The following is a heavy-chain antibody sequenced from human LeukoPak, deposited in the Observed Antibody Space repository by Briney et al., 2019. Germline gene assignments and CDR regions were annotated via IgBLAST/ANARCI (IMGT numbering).Heavy chain of an antibody. V-gene: IGHV3-21*04. Sequence: GGSLRLSCAASGFTFSSYSMNWVRQAPGKGLEWVSSISSSSSYIYYADSVKGRFTISRDNSKNTLYLQMNSLRAEDTAVYYCAKVSGRYYYDSSGYPKLDAFDIWGQGTMVTVSS. D-gene: IGHD3-22*01. CDR2: ISSSSSYI. J-gene: IGHJ3*02. CDR1: GFTFSSYS. CDR3: AKVSGRYYYDSSGYPKLDAFDI.